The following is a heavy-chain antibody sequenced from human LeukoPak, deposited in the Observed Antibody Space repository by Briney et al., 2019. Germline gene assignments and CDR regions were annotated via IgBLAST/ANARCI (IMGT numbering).Heavy chain of an antibody. CDR1: GGSISSSSYY. V-gene: IGHV4-39*07. CDR3: ARGEPAIVLVPAATGGFDF. D-gene: IGHD2-2*01. CDR2: IYYSGST. Sequence: SETLSLTCTVSGGSISSSSYYWGWIRQPPGKGLEWIGSIYYSGSTYYNPSLKSRVTISVDTSQNQFSLKLTSVTAADTAVYYCARGEPAIVLVPAATGGFDFWGQGTLVTVSS. J-gene: IGHJ4*02.